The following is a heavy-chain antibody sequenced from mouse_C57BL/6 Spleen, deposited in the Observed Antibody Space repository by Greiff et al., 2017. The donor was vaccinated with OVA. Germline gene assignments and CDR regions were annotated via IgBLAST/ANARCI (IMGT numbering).Heavy chain of an antibody. J-gene: IGHJ3*01. Sequence: VQLQQPGAELVRPGSSVKLSCKASGYTFPSYWMHWVKQRPIQGLEWIGNIDPSDSETHYNQKFKDKATLTVDKSSNTDYMQLRSLTSEDSAVYYCARETTGYFAYWGQGTLVTVSA. CDR2: IDPSDSET. V-gene: IGHV1-52*01. CDR3: ARETTGYFAY. CDR1: GYTFPSYW. D-gene: IGHD1-1*01.